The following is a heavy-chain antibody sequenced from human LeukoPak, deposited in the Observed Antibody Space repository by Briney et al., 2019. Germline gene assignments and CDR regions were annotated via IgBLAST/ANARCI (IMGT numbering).Heavy chain of an antibody. D-gene: IGHD3-9*01. CDR3: AIDWLLFGY. CDR1: GFTFSSYS. Sequence: PGGSLRLSCAASGFTFSSYSMNWVRQAPGKGLEWVSYISSSSSTIYYADSVKGRFTISRDNAKNSLYLQMNRLRDEDTAVYYCAIDWLLFGYWGQGTLVTVSS. V-gene: IGHV3-48*02. CDR2: ISSSSSTI. J-gene: IGHJ4*02.